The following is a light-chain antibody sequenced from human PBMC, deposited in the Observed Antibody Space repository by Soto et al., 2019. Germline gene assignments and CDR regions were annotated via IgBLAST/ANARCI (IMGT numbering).Light chain of an antibody. CDR1: QSISSW. CDR2: DAS. J-gene: IGKJ2*01. Sequence: DIQMTQSPSTLSASVGDRVTITCRASQSISSWLAWYQQKPGKAPKLLIYDASSLESGVPSRFSGSGFGTEFTLTISTLQHDDFATYSCQQYNSYPYTFGQGTKLEIK. CDR3: QQYNSYPYT. V-gene: IGKV1-5*01.